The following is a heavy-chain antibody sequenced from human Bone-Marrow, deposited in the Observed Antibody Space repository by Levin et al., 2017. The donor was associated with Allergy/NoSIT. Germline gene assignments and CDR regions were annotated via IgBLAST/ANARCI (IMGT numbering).Heavy chain of an antibody. CDR1: GFTFTNYG. D-gene: IGHD4-17*01. Sequence: GGSLRLSCAASGFTFTNYGMHWVRQAPAKGLEWVAMIWRDGSITNYADSVKGRFTISRDNSKNTLSLEMNSLRAEDTAVYYCAYGDKTFYFDNWGQGTLVTVSS. J-gene: IGHJ4*02. V-gene: IGHV3-33*01. CDR2: IWRDGSIT. CDR3: AYGDKTFYFDN.